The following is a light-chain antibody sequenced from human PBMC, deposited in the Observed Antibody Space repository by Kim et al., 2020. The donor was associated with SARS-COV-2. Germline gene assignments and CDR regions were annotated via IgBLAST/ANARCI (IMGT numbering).Light chain of an antibody. J-gene: IGLJ1*01. CDR1: SSNIGNNV. CDR3: ATWDDSLNGHV. V-gene: IGLV1-36*01. Sequence: QSVLTQPPSVSGAPRQRVTISCSGSSSNIGNNVVNWYQQLPGKAPKLLIYYDDLLPSGVSDRFSASKSGTSASLAISGLQSEDEADYYCATWDDSLNGHVFGTGTKVTVL. CDR2: YDD.